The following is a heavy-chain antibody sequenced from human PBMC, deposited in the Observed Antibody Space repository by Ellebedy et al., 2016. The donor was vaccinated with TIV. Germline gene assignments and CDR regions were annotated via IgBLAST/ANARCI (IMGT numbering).Heavy chain of an antibody. CDR3: VRWVGHFDF. V-gene: IGHV4-39*07. D-gene: IGHD1-26*01. Sequence: MPSETLSLTCTVSGGSISSSSHYWGWIRQPPGKGLEWIGNIHYSGTTYYNPSLKSRVTISVHTSKKQFSLKLSSVTAADTAVYYCVRWVGHFDFWGQGTLVTVSS. CDR1: GGSISSSSHY. J-gene: IGHJ4*02. CDR2: IHYSGTT.